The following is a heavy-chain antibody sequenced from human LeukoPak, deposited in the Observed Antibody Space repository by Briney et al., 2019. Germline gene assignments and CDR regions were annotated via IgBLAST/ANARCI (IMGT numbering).Heavy chain of an antibody. CDR2: IYYSGST. CDR3: ARPSGYSYGYGIDY. J-gene: IGHJ4*02. V-gene: IGHV4-39*01. Sequence: SETLSLTCTVSGGSISSSSYYWGWVRQPPGKGLEWIGRIYYSGSTYYNPSLKSRVTISVDTSKNQFSLKLSSVTAADTAVYYCARPSGYSYGYGIDYWGQGTLVTVSS. CDR1: GGSISSSSYY. D-gene: IGHD5-18*01.